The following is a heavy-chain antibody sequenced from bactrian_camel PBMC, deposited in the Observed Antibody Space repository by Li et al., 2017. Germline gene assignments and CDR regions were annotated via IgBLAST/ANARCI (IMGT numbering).Heavy chain of an antibody. V-gene: IGHV3S54*01. CDR1: SYTYAALC. D-gene: IGHD5*01. J-gene: IGHJ4*01. Sequence: HVQLVESGGGSVEAGGSLRLSCTFRSYTYAALCMGWFRQAPGKQREPVASIYTRGRGEYYSDSVKGRFTISQDVASNTVHLQMSNLQPEDTATYSCAAGRGGRWSSCPVAYAWMFSGQGTQVTVS. CDR2: IYTRGRGE.